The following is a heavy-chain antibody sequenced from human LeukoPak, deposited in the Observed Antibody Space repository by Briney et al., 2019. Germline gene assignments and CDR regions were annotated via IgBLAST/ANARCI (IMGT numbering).Heavy chain of an antibody. CDR3: ATPTRDYYDSSGYSPKLDAFDI. D-gene: IGHD3-22*01. CDR1: GGSSSGYY. Sequence: SETLSLTCAVYGGSSSGYYWSWIRQPPGKGLEWIGEINHSGSTNYNPSLKSRVTISVDTSKNQFSLKLSSVTAADTAVYYCATPTRDYYDSSGYSPKLDAFDIWGQGTMVTVSS. V-gene: IGHV4-34*01. CDR2: INHSGST. J-gene: IGHJ3*02.